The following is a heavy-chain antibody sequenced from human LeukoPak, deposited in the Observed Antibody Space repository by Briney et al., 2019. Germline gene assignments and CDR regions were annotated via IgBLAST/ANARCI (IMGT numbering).Heavy chain of an antibody. CDR3: ARGDSSSWSGIDY. V-gene: IGHV1-3*01. D-gene: IGHD6-13*01. CDR1: GYTFTSYA. CDR2: INAGNGNT. Sequence: ASVKVSCKASGYTFTSYAMHWVRQAPRQRLEWMGWINAGNGNTKYSQKFQGRVTITRDTSASTAYMELSSLRSEDTAVYYCARGDSSSWSGIDYWGQGTLVTVSS. J-gene: IGHJ4*02.